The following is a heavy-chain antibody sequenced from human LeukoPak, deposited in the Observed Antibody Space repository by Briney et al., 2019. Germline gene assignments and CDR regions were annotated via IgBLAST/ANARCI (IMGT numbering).Heavy chain of an antibody. Sequence: PGGSLSLSCAASGFNFSGFAMNWARQAPGKGLEWVAYITTRSTTTLYADSVKGRFTVSRDNAKNSLYLQLSSLRAEDTAVYYCARGTGDYSGQGTLVAVSS. J-gene: IGHJ4*02. V-gene: IGHV3-48*01. CDR3: ARGTGDY. CDR1: GFNFSGFA. CDR2: ITTRSTTT.